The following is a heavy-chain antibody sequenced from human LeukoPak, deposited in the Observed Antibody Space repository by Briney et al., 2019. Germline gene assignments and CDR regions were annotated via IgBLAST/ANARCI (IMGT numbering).Heavy chain of an antibody. CDR2: INPNSGGT. D-gene: IGHD1-26*01. CDR3: ARVGATTIYY. CDR1: GYTFTGYY. Sequence: ASVKVSCKASGYTFTGYYMHLVRQAPGQGLEWMGWINPNSGGTNYAQKFQGGVTMLSVTTISTDYMELSRLRSDDTAVYYCARVGATTIYYWGQGALVTVSS. V-gene: IGHV1-2*02. J-gene: IGHJ4*02.